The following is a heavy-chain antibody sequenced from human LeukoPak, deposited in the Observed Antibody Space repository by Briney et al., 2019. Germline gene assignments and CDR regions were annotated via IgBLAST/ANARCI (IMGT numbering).Heavy chain of an antibody. Sequence: GGSLRLSCAASGFTFSGSAMHWVRQASGKGLKWVGRIRSKANSYATAYAASVKGRFTISRDDSKNTAYLQMNSLKTEDTAVYYCTPDIVVVVAATWGQGTLVTVSS. J-gene: IGHJ5*02. CDR2: IRSKANSYAT. V-gene: IGHV3-73*01. D-gene: IGHD2-15*01. CDR3: TPDIVVVVAAT. CDR1: GFTFSGSA.